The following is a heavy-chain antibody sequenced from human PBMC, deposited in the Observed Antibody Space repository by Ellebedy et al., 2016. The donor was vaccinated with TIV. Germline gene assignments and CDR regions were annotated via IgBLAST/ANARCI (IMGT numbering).Heavy chain of an antibody. Sequence: SETLSLTCTVSGGSINNYYWSWIRQPPGKGLEWIGYIYYGGSTHYNPSFKSRVTISVDTSKSQFSLKLSSVTAADTAVYYCARTKAVAGTFCFDYWGQGTLVTVSS. V-gene: IGHV4-59*01. J-gene: IGHJ4*02. CDR2: IYYGGST. CDR3: ARTKAVAGTFCFDY. CDR1: GGSINNYY. D-gene: IGHD6-13*01.